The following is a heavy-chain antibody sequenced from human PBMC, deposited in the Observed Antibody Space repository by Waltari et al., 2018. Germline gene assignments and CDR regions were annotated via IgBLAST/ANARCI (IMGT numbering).Heavy chain of an antibody. CDR3: ARGWNGRYSRTNDAFDI. V-gene: IGHV4-34*01. D-gene: IGHD6-13*01. Sequence: QVQLQQWGAGLLKPSETLSLPCAVYGGSFSGYYWSWIRQPPGKGLEWIGEINHSGSTNYNPSLKSRVTRSVDTSKNQCSLKLSSVTAADTAVYYCARGWNGRYSRTNDAFDIWGQGTMVTVSS. CDR1: GGSFSGYY. J-gene: IGHJ3*02. CDR2: INHSGST.